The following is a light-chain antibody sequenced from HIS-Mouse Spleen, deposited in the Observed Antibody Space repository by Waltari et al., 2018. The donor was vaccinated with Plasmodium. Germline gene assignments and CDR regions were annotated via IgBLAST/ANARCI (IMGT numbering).Light chain of an antibody. V-gene: IGLV3-10*01. CDR2: EDS. Sequence: SYELTQPPSVSVSPGQTARIPCSGDALPTKYAYWYQQKSGHAPVLVIYEDSKRPSGIPERFSGSSSGTMATLTISGAQVEDEADYYCYSTDSSGNHRVFGGGTKLTVL. J-gene: IGLJ3*02. CDR1: ALPTKY. CDR3: YSTDSSGNHRV.